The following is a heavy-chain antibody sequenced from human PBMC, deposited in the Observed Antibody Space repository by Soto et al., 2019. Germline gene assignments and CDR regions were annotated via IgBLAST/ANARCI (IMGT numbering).Heavy chain of an antibody. CDR3: ACIFSGGYGYGFYYYGMDV. CDR1: GGSISSSSYY. CDR2: IYYSGST. Sequence: PSETLSHTCTVSGGSISSSSYYWGWIRQPPGKGLEWIGSIYYSGSTYYNPSLKSRVTISVDTSKNQFSLKLSSVTAADTAVYYCACIFSGGYGYGFYYYGMDVWGQGTTVTVSS. V-gene: IGHV4-39*01. D-gene: IGHD5-18*01. J-gene: IGHJ6*02.